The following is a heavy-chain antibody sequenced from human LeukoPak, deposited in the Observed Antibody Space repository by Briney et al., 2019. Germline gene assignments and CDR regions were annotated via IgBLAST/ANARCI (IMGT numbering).Heavy chain of an antibody. CDR1: GFTFSSYS. CDR2: ISSSSYI. J-gene: IGHJ5*02. D-gene: IGHD2-2*02. CDR3: ARERYTRGLTWFDP. Sequence: GGSLRLSCAASGFTFSSYSMNWVRQAPGKGLEWVSSISSSSYIYYADSVKGRFTISRDNAKNSLYLQMNSLRAEDTAVYYCARERYTRGLTWFDPWGQGTLVTVSP. V-gene: IGHV3-21*01.